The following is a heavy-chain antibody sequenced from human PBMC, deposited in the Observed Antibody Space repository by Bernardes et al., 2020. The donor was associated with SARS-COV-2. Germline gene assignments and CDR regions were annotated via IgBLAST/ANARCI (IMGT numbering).Heavy chain of an antibody. V-gene: IGHV3-9*01. Sequence: GGSLRLSCAASGFTFDDYAMHWVRQAPGKGLEWVSGISWNSGSIGYADSVKGRFTISRDNAKNSLYLQMNSLRAEDTALYYYAKDRGVDYYGSGGFDYWGQGTLVTVSS. CDR2: ISWNSGSI. J-gene: IGHJ4*02. CDR3: AKDRGVDYYGSGGFDY. CDR1: GFTFDDYA. D-gene: IGHD3-10*01.